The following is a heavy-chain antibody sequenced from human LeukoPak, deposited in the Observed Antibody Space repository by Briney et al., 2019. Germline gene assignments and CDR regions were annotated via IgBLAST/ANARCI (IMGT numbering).Heavy chain of an antibody. CDR1: GGSISSYF. CDR3: ARALLPTTYHYGLDV. V-gene: IGHV4-59*12. D-gene: IGHD2-15*01. CDR2: IYYSGST. Sequence: SETLSLTCTVSGGSISSYFWSWIRQPPGKGLEWIGYIYYSGSTNYNPSLKSRVTISVDTSKNQFSLKLSSVTAADTAVYYCARALLPTTYHYGLDVWGQGTTVTVSS. J-gene: IGHJ6*02.